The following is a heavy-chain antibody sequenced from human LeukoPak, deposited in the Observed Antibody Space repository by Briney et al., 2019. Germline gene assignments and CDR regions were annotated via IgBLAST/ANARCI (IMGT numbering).Heavy chain of an antibody. J-gene: IGHJ4*02. CDR2: ISSGGNYL. Sequence: GGSLRLSCAASGFTFSSFSMNWVRQAPGKGLEWVSSISSGGNYLYYADSVKGRFTISRDNAQNSLYLQMNSLRAEDTAVYYCARDLNDSGGHWGQGTLVTVSS. V-gene: IGHV3-21*01. CDR3: ARDLNDSGGH. D-gene: IGHD3-22*01. CDR1: GFTFSSFS.